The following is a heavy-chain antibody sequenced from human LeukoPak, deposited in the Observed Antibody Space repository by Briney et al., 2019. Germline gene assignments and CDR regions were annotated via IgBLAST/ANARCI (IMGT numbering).Heavy chain of an antibody. CDR3: AKGGYFDWGPFDY. J-gene: IGHJ4*02. Sequence: GGSLRLSCAASGFTFSSYGMHWVRQAPGKGLEWVAVISYDGSNKYYADSVKGRFTISRDNAKNSLYLQMNSLRAEDTAVYYCAKGGYFDWGPFDYWGQGTLVTVSS. CDR2: ISYDGSNK. V-gene: IGHV3-30*18. D-gene: IGHD3-9*01. CDR1: GFTFSSYG.